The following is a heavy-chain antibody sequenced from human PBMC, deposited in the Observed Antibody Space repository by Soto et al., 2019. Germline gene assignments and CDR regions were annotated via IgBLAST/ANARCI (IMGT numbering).Heavy chain of an antibody. CDR3: ARYGSSNWFDP. J-gene: IGHJ5*02. CDR2: ISISGSNI. V-gene: IGHV3-21*01. D-gene: IGHD6-6*01. CDR1: GFSFSSYS. Sequence: PGGSLRLSCAASGFSFSSYSMNWVRQAPGKGLEWVSSISISGSNIYYADSVKGRFTISRDNAENSLYLQMNSLRAEDTAVYYCARYGSSNWFDPWGRGTLVTVSS.